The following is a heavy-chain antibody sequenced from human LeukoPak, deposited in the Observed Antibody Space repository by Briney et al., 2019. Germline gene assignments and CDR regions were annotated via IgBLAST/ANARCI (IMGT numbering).Heavy chain of an antibody. J-gene: IGHJ4*02. CDR2: ISYDGSTK. CDR1: GVSFSHFA. D-gene: IGHD3-3*01. CDR3: TRDFFGIDY. V-gene: IGHV3-30*14. Sequence: GRSLRLSCAASGVSFSHFAFHWFRQAPGKGLEWVALISYDGSTKHDADSVKGRFTISRDNAKNTVYLQMNSLRAEDTAVYYCTRDFFGIDYWGQGTLVTVSS.